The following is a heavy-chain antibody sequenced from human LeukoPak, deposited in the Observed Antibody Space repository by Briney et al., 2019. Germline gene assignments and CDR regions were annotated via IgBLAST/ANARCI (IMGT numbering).Heavy chain of an antibody. Sequence: SETLSLTCAVYGGSFSGYYWSWIRQPPGKGLEWIGEINHSGSTNYNPSLESRVTISVDTSKNQFSLKLSSVTAADTAVYYCARGPYCSSTSCYTRRGGFDYWGQGTLVTVSS. CDR3: ARGPYCSSTSCYTRRGGFDY. D-gene: IGHD2-2*02. V-gene: IGHV4-34*01. J-gene: IGHJ4*02. CDR1: GGSFSGYY. CDR2: INHSGST.